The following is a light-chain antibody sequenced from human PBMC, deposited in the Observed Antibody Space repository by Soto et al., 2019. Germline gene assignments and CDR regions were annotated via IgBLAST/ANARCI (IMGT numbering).Light chain of an antibody. CDR1: SSDVGGYNY. V-gene: IGLV2-8*01. CDR3: SSYAGSNNLIDVV. Sequence: QSALTQPPSASGSPGQSVTISCTGTSSDVGGYNYVSWYQQHPGKAPKLMIYEVSKRPSGVPDRFSGSKSGNTASLTVSGLQAEDEADYYGSSYAGSNNLIDVVFGGGTKLTVL. J-gene: IGLJ2*01. CDR2: EVS.